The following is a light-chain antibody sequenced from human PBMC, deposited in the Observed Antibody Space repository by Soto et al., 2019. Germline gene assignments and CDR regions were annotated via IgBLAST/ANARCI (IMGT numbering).Light chain of an antibody. CDR3: QQYGDSPLT. V-gene: IGKV3-20*01. CDR1: QFVTNN. Sequence: EIVLTQSPATLSLSPGERATLSCRASQFVTNNVAWYQQKPGQAPRLLIYAASTRAAAVPDRFTGSGSGTDFALTISRLEPEDFGVYYCQQYGDSPLTSGPGTKVDIK. CDR2: AAS. J-gene: IGKJ3*01.